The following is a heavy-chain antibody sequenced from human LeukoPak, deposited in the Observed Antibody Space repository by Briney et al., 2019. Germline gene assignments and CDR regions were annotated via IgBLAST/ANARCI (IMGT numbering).Heavy chain of an antibody. CDR2: ISGGGGST. Sequence: GGSLRLSCAASGFTFSSYAMSWVRQAPGKGLEWVSAISGGGGSTYYADSVKGRFTISRDNSKNTLYLQMNSLRAEDTAVYYCAKLCSGGSCYTDYWGEGALVTVSS. D-gene: IGHD2-15*01. CDR1: GFTFSSYA. CDR3: AKLCSGGSCYTDY. V-gene: IGHV3-23*01. J-gene: IGHJ4*02.